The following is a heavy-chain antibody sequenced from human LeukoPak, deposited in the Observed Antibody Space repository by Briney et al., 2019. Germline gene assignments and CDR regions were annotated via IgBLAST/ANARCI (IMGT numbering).Heavy chain of an antibody. Sequence: SETLSLTCAVYGGSFSGYYWSWIRQPPGKGLEWIGEINHSGSTNYNPSHKSRVTISVDTSKNQFSLKLSSVTAADTAVYYCARGRHYYYYMDVWGKGTTVTVSS. CDR3: ARGRHYYYYMDV. V-gene: IGHV4-34*01. CDR1: GGSFSGYY. CDR2: INHSGST. J-gene: IGHJ6*03.